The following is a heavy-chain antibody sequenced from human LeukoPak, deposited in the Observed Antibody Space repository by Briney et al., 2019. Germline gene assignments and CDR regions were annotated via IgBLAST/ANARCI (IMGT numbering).Heavy chain of an antibody. CDR3: AKTKLWLKYFDY. CDR1: GFTFSSYA. V-gene: IGHV3-23*01. J-gene: IGHJ4*02. CDR2: ISGSGGST. Sequence: GGSLRLSCAASGFTFSSYATSWVRQAPGKGLEWVSAISGSGGSTYYADSAKGRFTISRDNSKNTLYLQMNSLRAEDTAVYYCAKTKLWLKYFDYWGQGTLVTVSS. D-gene: IGHD3-10*01.